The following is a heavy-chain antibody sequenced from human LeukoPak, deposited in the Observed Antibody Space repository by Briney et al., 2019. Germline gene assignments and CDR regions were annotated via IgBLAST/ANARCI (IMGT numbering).Heavy chain of an antibody. CDR3: ARGSGSYSY. J-gene: IGHJ4*02. CDR2: ISAYNGNT. D-gene: IGHD1-26*01. CDR1: GYTFTSYG. Sequence: WASVKVSCKASGYTFTSYGISWVRQAPGQGLEWMGWISAYNGNTNYAQKFQGRVTMTRNTSISTAYMELSSLRSEDTAVYYCARGSGSYSYWGQGTLVTVSS. V-gene: IGHV1-18*01.